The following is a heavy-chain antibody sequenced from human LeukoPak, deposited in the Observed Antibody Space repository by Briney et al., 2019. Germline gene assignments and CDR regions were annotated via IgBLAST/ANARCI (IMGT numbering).Heavy chain of an antibody. CDR1: GGTFSSYA. D-gene: IGHD6-13*01. Sequence: PMASVTVSCKASGGTFSSYAISWVRQAPGQGLEWMGGIIPIFGTANYAQKFQGRVTITADESTSTAYMELSSLRSEDTAVYYCASGGSWYFVWGQGTLVTVSS. J-gene: IGHJ4*02. CDR3: ASGGSWYFV. V-gene: IGHV1-69*13. CDR2: IIPIFGTA.